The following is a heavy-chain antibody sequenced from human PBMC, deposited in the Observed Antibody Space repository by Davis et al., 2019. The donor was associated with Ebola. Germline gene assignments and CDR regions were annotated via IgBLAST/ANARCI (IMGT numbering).Heavy chain of an antibody. CDR1: GYTFTSYA. J-gene: IGHJ4*02. CDR2: INPNSGGT. V-gene: IGHV1-2*06. CDR3: ATVWGGLDFFDS. D-gene: IGHD3-16*01. Sequence: ASVKVSCRASGYTFTSYAMNWVRQAPGQGLEWMGRINPNSGGTNYAQKFQGRVTMTRDTSISTAYMELGRLRAEDTAVYFCATVWGGLDFFDSWGQGTLVTVSS.